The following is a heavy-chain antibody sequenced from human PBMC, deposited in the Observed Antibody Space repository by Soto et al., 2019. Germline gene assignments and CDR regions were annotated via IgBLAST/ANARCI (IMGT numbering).Heavy chain of an antibody. CDR1: GFSLSTSGVG. J-gene: IGHJ5*02. CDR2: IYWDDDK. V-gene: IGHV2-5*02. CDR3: AHGDSGGNQGTYWFDP. Sequence: SGPTLVNPTQTLTLTCTFSGFSLSTSGVGVGWIRQPPGKALEWLAVIYWDDDKRYSPSLKSRLTITKDTSKNQVVLTMTNMDPVDTATYYCAHGDSGGNQGTYWFDPWGLGTLVTVS. D-gene: IGHD4-17*01.